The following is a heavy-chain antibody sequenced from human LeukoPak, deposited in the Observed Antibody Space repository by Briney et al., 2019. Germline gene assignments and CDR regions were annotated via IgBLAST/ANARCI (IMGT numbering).Heavy chain of an antibody. CDR2: ISGSGSTI. V-gene: IGHV3-48*03. CDR1: GFTFSSYD. CDR3: ARVHPYYHGSGSYLMGYYYYGLDV. J-gene: IGHJ6*02. D-gene: IGHD3-10*01. Sequence: GGSLRLSCAASGFTFSSYDMNWIRQAPGKGLEWVSHISGSGSTIYHADSVKGRFTISRDNTRNSLYLQMSSLRAEDTAVYYCARVHPYYHGSGSYLMGYYYYGLDVWGQGTTVIVSS.